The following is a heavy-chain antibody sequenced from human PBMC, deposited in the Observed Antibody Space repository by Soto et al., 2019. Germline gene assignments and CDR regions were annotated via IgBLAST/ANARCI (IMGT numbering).Heavy chain of an antibody. CDR3: ATYMWELPDTYFDY. D-gene: IGHD1-26*01. V-gene: IGHV3-23*01. CDR1: GFTFSSYA. CDR2: ISGSGGST. J-gene: IGHJ4*02. Sequence: EVQLLESGGGLVQPGGSLRLSCAASGFTFSSYAMSWVRQAPGKGLEWVSAISGSGGSTYYADSVKGRFTISRDNSNNTLYLQMNSLRAEDTAVYYCATYMWELPDTYFDYWGQGTLVTVSS.